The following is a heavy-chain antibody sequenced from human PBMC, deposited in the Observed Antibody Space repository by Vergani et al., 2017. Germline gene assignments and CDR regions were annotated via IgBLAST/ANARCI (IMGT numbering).Heavy chain of an antibody. D-gene: IGHD5-18*01. CDR3: AREGGYSYGYYFDY. Sequence: QVQLQQRGAGLLKPSETLSLTCAVYGGSFSGYYWRWIRQPPGKGLEWSGEINHSGSTNYNPSLKSRVTISVDTSKNQFSLKLSSVTAADAAVYYCAREGGYSYGYYFDYWGQGTLVTVSS. V-gene: IGHV4-34*01. J-gene: IGHJ4*02. CDR2: INHSGST. CDR1: GGSFSGYY.